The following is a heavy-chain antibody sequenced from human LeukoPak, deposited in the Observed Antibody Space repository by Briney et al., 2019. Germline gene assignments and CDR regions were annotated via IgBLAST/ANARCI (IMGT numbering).Heavy chain of an antibody. CDR2: LYYSGST. D-gene: IGHD2-2*01. Sequence: SETLSLTCTVSGGSINSSSYYWGWIRQPPGKGLVWIGSLYYSGSTYYNPSFKSRVTISVDTSKNQFSLKLSSVTAADTAMYYCARHLSDRMPGIDYWGQGTLVAVSS. V-gene: IGHV4-39*01. CDR3: ARHLSDRMPGIDY. J-gene: IGHJ4*02. CDR1: GGSINSSSYY.